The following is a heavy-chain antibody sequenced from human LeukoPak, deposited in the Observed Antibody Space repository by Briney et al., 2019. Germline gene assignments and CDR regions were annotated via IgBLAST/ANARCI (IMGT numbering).Heavy chain of an antibody. J-gene: IGHJ4*02. CDR2: ISVSGGSE. V-gene: IGHV3-23*01. CDR3: SSHAHDYDSSGYFDS. Sequence: GGSLRLSCVVSRLTFNSNAMYWVRQAPGKGLEWVSGISVSGGSEYYADSVKGRFSVSRDNSKHTVYLQMNSLRAEDTAVYFCSSHAHDYDSSGYFDSWGQGALVTVSS. D-gene: IGHD3-22*01. CDR1: RLTFNSNA.